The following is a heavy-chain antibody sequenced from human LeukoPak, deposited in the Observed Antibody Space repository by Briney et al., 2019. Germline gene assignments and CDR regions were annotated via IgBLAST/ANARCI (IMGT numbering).Heavy chain of an antibody. V-gene: IGHV3-21*01. Sequence: GGSLRLSCAASGFTFSSYSMDWVRQAPGKGLEWVSSISSSSSYIYYADSVKGRFTFSRDNAKNSLYLQMNSLRAEDTAVYYCAELGITMIGGVWGKGTTVTISS. J-gene: IGHJ6*04. CDR1: GFTFSSYS. CDR3: AELGITMIGGV. D-gene: IGHD3-10*02. CDR2: ISSSSSYI.